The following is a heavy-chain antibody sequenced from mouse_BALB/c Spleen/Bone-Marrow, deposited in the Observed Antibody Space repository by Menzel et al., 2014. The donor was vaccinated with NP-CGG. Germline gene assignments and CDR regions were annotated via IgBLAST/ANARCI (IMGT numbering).Heavy chain of an antibody. D-gene: IGHD4-1*01. CDR1: GFTFSDYA. Sequence: DVMLVESGGGLVQPGGSRKLSCTASGFTFSDYAMAWGRQAPGKGPEWVAFISNLAFSIYYADTVTGRFTNSRENAKNTLYLEMTSLRSEDTAMYYCARVWDYWYFDVWGAGTTVTVSS. CDR2: ISNLAFSI. V-gene: IGHV5-15*02. J-gene: IGHJ1*01. CDR3: ARVWDYWYFDV.